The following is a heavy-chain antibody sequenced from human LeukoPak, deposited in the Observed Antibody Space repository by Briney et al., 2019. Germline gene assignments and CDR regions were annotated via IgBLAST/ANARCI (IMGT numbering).Heavy chain of an antibody. CDR1: GFTFSAYW. D-gene: IGHD3-22*01. Sequence: GGSLRLSCAASGFTFSAYWMHWVRQAPGKGLVWVSRINTDGSSTSYADSVKGRFTISRDNAKNTLYLQMNSLRAEDTAVYYCAKTGYYDSSGYYNIDYWGQGTLVTVSS. CDR3: AKTGYYDSSGYYNIDY. V-gene: IGHV3-74*01. J-gene: IGHJ4*02. CDR2: INTDGSST.